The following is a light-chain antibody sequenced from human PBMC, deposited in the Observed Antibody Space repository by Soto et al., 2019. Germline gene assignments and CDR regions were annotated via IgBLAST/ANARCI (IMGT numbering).Light chain of an antibody. CDR2: ATS. J-gene: IGKJ4*01. CDR1: DSVSISY. Sequence: IVLTQSPGTLSLSPGERATLSCRASDSVSISYLAWYQQRSGQPPRLLIYATSPRATGIPGRFSGSGSGTAFTLTISRLEPEDSAVYFCQQWGNSPRVTFGGGTKVEI. CDR3: QQWGNSPRVT. V-gene: IGKV3-20*01.